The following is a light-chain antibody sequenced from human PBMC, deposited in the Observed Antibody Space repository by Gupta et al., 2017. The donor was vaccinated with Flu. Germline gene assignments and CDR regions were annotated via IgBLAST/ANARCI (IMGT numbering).Light chain of an antibody. CDR3: QQYET. CDR1: QSVSSSY. Sequence: EIVLTQSPGTLSLSPGERATLSCRASQSVSSSYLAWYQQKPGQAPRLLIYGASSRATGIPDRFSGIGSGTDFTLTISRLEPEDFAVYYCQQYETFGQGTKVEIK. V-gene: IGKV3-20*01. CDR2: GAS. J-gene: IGKJ1*01.